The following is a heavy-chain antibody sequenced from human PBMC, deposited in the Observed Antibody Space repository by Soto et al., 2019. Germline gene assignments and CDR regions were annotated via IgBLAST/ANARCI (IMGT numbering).Heavy chain of an antibody. CDR2: IYYSGST. J-gene: IGHJ4*02. CDR1: GGSISSYY. D-gene: IGHD3-10*01. CDR3: ARASGRPYGRYYFDY. Sequence: TSETLSLTCTVSGGSISSYYWSWIRQPPGKGLEWIGYIYYSGSTNYNPSLKSRVTISVDTSKNQFSLKLSSVTAADTAVYYCARASGRPYGRYYFDYWGQGTLVT. V-gene: IGHV4-59*01.